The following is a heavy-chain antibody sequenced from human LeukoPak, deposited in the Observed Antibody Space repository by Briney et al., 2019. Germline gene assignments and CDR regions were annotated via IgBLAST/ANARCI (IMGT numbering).Heavy chain of an antibody. V-gene: IGHV3-23*01. D-gene: IGHD3-10*01. CDR2: ISGSGGST. J-gene: IGHJ4*02. CDR1: GFTFSSYA. CDR3: ARDFGVGESLDW. Sequence: PGGSLRLSCAASGFTFSSYAMSWVRQAPGKGLEWVSAISGSGGSTYYADSVKGRFTISRDNSKNTLYLQMNSLRAEDTAVYYCARDFGVGESLDWWGQGTLVTVSS.